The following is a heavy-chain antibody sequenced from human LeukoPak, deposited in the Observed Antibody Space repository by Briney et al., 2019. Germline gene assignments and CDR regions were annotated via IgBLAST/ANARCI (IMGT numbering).Heavy chain of an antibody. CDR2: IIPIFGTV. CDR1: GGTFNIYA. J-gene: IGHJ3*01. Sequence: SVKVSCKASGGTFNIYAIRGLRQAPGQGLEWMGGIIPIFGTVNYAKKFQGRVTITADDSSSRAYLELSSMITEATAVYYCAGGGIAVASAFDVLGQGAMVAVSS. V-gene: IGHV1-69*01. CDR3: AGGGIAVASAFDV. D-gene: IGHD6-19*01.